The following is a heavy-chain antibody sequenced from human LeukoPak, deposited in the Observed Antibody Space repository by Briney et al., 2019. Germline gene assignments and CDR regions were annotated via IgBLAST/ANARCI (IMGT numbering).Heavy chain of an antibody. V-gene: IGHV4-34*01. CDR1: GGSFSGYY. D-gene: IGHD6-19*01. CDR3: ARSSGWPDY. CDR2: INHSGST. Sequence: SETLSLTCAVYGGSFSGYYWSWIRQPPGKGREWIGEINHSGSTNYNPSLKSRVTISVDTSKNQFSLKLSSVTAADPAVYYCARSSGWPDYWGQGTLVTVSS. J-gene: IGHJ4*02.